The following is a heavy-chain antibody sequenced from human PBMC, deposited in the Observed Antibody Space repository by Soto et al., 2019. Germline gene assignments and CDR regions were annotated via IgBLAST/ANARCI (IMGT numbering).Heavy chain of an antibody. CDR2: IWYDGSNK. CDR3: ARDRDLEWFDSRYGMDV. CDR1: GFTFSSYG. Sequence: GGSLRLSCAASGFTFSSYGMHWVRQAPGKGLEWVAVIWYDGSNKYYADSVKGRFTISRDNSKNTLYLQMNSLRAEDTAVYYCARDRDLEWFDSRYGMDVWGQGTTVTV. J-gene: IGHJ6*02. V-gene: IGHV3-33*01. D-gene: IGHD3-3*01.